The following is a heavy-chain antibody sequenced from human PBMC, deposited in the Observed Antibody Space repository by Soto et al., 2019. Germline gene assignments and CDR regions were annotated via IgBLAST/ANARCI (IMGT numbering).Heavy chain of an antibody. CDR2: LYYTGTP. CDR1: GDSISSNSYY. V-gene: IGHV4-39*01. Sequence: QLQLQESGPGLVKPSETLSLTCTVSGDSISSNSYYWGWIRLSPGMGLEWIGNLYYTGTPYYNPSFRSRVSISKDTSKNQFSLILGSVTAGDTAVYYWARRSNLGVYFDFWGQGALVTVSS. D-gene: IGHD3-3*01. CDR3: ARRSNLGVYFDF. J-gene: IGHJ4*02.